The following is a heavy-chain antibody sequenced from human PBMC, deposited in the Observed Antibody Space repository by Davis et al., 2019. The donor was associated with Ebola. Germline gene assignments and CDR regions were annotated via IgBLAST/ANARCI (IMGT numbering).Heavy chain of an antibody. CDR2: FSGYTGNT. Sequence: ASVKVSCKTSGYIFSSYGITWVRQAPGQGLEWMGWFSGYTGNTFYAQKFQGRVSMTTDASTTTAYLELRSLRSDDTAVYFCARGTYFDYWGQGTLVTVSS. D-gene: IGHD3-10*01. CDR1: GYIFSSYG. J-gene: IGHJ4*02. V-gene: IGHV1-18*01. CDR3: ARGTYFDY.